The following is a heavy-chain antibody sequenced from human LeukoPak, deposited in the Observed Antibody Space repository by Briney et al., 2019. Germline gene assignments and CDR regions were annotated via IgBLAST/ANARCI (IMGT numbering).Heavy chain of an antibody. CDR2: ISAYHGNT. D-gene: IGHD5-18*01. Sequence: ASVKVSCKASGYTFTSYGISWVRQAPGQGLEWMGWISAYHGNTNYAQKLQGRVTMTTDTSTSTAYMELRSLRSDDTAVYYCARAPEWSGYSYGYFDYWGQGTLVTVSS. V-gene: IGHV1-18*01. J-gene: IGHJ4*02. CDR3: ARAPEWSGYSYGYFDY. CDR1: GYTFTSYG.